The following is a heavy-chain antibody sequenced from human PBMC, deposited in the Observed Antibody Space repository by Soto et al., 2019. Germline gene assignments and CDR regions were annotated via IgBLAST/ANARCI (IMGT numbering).Heavy chain of an antibody. Sequence: GGSLRLSCAASGFTFSSYAMHWVRQAPGKGLEWVAVISYDGSNKYYADSVKGRFTISRDNSKNTLYLQMNSLRAEDTAVYYCARSGITMIGPDYWGQGTLVTVSS. CDR3: ARSGITMIGPDY. V-gene: IGHV3-30-3*01. J-gene: IGHJ4*02. CDR1: GFTFSSYA. CDR2: ISYDGSNK. D-gene: IGHD3-22*01.